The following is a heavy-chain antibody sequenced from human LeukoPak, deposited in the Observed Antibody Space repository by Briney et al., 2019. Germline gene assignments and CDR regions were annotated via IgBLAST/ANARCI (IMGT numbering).Heavy chain of an antibody. CDR3: ARSHFWSGYPIDY. CDR1: GGSFSGYY. V-gene: IGHV4-34*01. CDR2: INHSGST. J-gene: IGHJ4*02. Sequence: SETLSLTCAVYGGSFSGYYWSWIRQPPGKGLEWIGEINHSGSTNYNPSLKSRVTISVDTSKNQFSLKLSSVTAADTAVYYCARSHFWSGYPIDYWGQGTLVTVSS. D-gene: IGHD3-3*02.